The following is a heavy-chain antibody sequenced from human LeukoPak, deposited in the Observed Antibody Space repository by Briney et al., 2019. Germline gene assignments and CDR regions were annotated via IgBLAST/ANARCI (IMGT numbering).Heavy chain of an antibody. CDR1: GGPFNSYA. CDR2: INPNSGGT. D-gene: IGHD2-21*02. J-gene: IGHJ4*02. V-gene: IGHV1-2*02. Sequence: ASVKVSCKASGGPFNSYAINWVRQAPGQGLEWMGWINPNSGGTNYAQKFQGRVTMTRDTSISTAYMELSRLRSDDTAVYYCARDSGTVCGGDCYSSPRGDYWGQGTLVTVSS. CDR3: ARDSGTVCGGDCYSSPRGDY.